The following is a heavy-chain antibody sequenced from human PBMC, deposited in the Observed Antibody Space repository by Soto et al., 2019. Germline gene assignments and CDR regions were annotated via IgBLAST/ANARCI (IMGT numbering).Heavy chain of an antibody. V-gene: IGHV3-30*05. J-gene: IGHJ4*02. Sequence: QVQLVESGGGVVQPGTSLRLSCVGSGFTFRSFVIHWVRQAPGKGLEWVALISYDGSNKYYDDSVKGRFTISRDNSRNTVDLQRDSLRREGTALYYCARWGTTGGLDVWGQGTLVSVSS. D-gene: IGHD3-16*01. CDR1: GFTFRSFV. CDR3: ARWGTTGGLDV. CDR2: ISYDGSNK.